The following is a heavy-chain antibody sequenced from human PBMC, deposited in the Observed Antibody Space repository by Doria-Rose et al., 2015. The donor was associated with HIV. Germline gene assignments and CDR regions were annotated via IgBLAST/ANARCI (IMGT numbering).Heavy chain of an antibody. D-gene: IGHD3-10*02. CDR3: ARHGSYQLLSSL. Sequence: QVQLQQWGPELVKPSETLSLNCTVSGGSISSYYWSWIRQPPGKGLEWIGYIYSSGSTNYNPSLKSRVTISVDTSKNQFSLKLSSVTVADTAVHYCARHGSYQLLSSLWGQGILITVSS. V-gene: IGHV4-59*01. CDR2: IYSSGST. J-gene: IGHJ4*02. CDR1: GGSISSYY.